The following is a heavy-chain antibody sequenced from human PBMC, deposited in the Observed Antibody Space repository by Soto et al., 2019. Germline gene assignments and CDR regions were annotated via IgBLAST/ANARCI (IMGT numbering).Heavy chain of an antibody. CDR3: ATAPDYRDYWGYFFDS. V-gene: IGHV1-2*02. J-gene: IGHJ4*02. D-gene: IGHD4-17*01. CDR1: GYTFAAYY. Sequence: QVQLVQSGAEVKKPGASVKVSCKTSGYTFAAYYIHWIRQAPGQGLEWMGWINPTSGGTVYAQNFQDRVTMTRDTSISTAYMELTRLDSDDTAVYYCATAPDYRDYWGYFFDSWGQGTPVTVSS. CDR2: INPTSGGT.